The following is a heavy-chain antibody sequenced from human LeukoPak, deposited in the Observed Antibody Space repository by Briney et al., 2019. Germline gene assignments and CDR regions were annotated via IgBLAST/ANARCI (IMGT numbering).Heavy chain of an antibody. Sequence: GGSLRLSCAASGFTFSSYGMTWVRQAPGKGLEWLANIKEDGSIQYYLDSVRGRFTISRDNAKTSVYLQLNSLRADDTAVYYCARDVWTGVAVSDYWGQGTLVTVSS. CDR1: GFTFSSYG. V-gene: IGHV3-7*01. CDR2: IKEDGSIQ. CDR3: ARDVWTGVAVSDY. D-gene: IGHD6-19*01. J-gene: IGHJ4*02.